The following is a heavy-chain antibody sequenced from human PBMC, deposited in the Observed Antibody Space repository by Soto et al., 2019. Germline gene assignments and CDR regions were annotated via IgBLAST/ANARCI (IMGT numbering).Heavy chain of an antibody. J-gene: IGHJ3*01. CDR1: GFTVSNNY. CDR3: ARDILSVGPRANDAFDV. D-gene: IGHD2-8*02. CDR2: IYSGGYT. V-gene: IGHV3-53*01. Sequence: EVQLVESGGGLIQPGGSLRLSCAVSGFTVSNNYMSWVRQAPGKGLEGVSVIYSGGYTAYGDSVKGRFTISRDNSKNTLYLQMNSLRADDTAVYYCARDILSVGPRANDAFDVWGQGTMVTVSS.